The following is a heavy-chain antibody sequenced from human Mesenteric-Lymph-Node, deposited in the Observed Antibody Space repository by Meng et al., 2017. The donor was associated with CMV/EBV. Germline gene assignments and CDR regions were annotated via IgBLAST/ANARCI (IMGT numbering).Heavy chain of an antibody. CDR1: GISISSRY. Sequence: SLTCTVSGISISSRYWSWIRQPPGKRLEWIGYIYYSENTKYNPSLESRATIAVDTSKNQVSLKVRSVSAADTAIYYCAKVGGPKGIDYWGQGILVTVSS. J-gene: IGHJ4*02. D-gene: IGHD4-23*01. V-gene: IGHV4-59*11. CDR2: IYYSENT. CDR3: AKVGGPKGIDY.